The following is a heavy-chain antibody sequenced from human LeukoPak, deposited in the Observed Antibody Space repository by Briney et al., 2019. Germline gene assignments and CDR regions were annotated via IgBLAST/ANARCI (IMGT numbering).Heavy chain of an antibody. CDR2: ISGSGGST. J-gene: IGHJ4*02. V-gene: IGHV3-23*01. Sequence: GGSLRLSCAASGFTFSSYWMSWVRQAPGKGLEWVSAISGSGGSTYYADSVKGRFTISRDNSKNTLYLQMNSLRAEDTAVYYCAKTDRRIAAAGDIDYWGQGTLVTVSS. CDR3: AKTDRRIAAAGDIDY. D-gene: IGHD6-13*01. CDR1: GFTFSSYW.